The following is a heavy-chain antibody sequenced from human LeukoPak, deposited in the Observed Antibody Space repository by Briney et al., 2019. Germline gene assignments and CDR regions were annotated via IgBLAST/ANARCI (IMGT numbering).Heavy chain of an antibody. CDR2: ISSSSSYI. J-gene: IGHJ3*02. Sequence: GGSLRLSCAASGFTFSSYSMNWVRQAPGKGLEWVSSISSSSSYIYYADSVKGRFTISRDNAKNSLYLQMNSLRAEDTAVYYSARFGAPHTYYYDSSGYRHDAFDIWGQGTMVTVSS. CDR1: GFTFSSYS. V-gene: IGHV3-21*01. CDR3: ARFGAPHTYYYDSSGYRHDAFDI. D-gene: IGHD3-22*01.